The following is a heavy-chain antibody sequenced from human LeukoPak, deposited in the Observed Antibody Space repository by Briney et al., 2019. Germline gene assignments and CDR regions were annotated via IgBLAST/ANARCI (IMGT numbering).Heavy chain of an antibody. Sequence: GGSLRLSCAASGFTFDDYAMHWVRQAPGKGLEWVSGISWSSGSIGYADSVKGRFTISRDNAKNSLYLQMNSLRAEDTALYYCAKEDFSEGRYYFDYWGQGTLVTVSS. CDR3: AKEDFSEGRYYFDY. D-gene: IGHD3-3*01. J-gene: IGHJ4*02. V-gene: IGHV3-9*01. CDR2: ISWSSGSI. CDR1: GFTFDDYA.